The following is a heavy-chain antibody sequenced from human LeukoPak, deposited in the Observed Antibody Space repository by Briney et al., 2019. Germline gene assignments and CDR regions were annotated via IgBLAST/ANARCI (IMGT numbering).Heavy chain of an antibody. D-gene: IGHD3-10*01. J-gene: IGHJ5*02. CDR2: ISSSSSYI. CDR3: ARDASPPYYGSGASRLDP. Sequence: GGSLRLSCAASGLTFSSYSMNWVRQAPGKGLEWVSYISSSSSYIYYADSVKGRFTISRDNAKNSLYLQMNSLRAEDTAVYYCARDASPPYYGSGASRLDPWGQGTLVTVSS. CDR1: GLTFSSYS. V-gene: IGHV3-21*01.